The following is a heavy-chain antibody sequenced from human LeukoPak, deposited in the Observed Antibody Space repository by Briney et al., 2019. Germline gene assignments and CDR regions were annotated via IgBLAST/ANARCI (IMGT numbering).Heavy chain of an antibody. D-gene: IGHD5-24*01. J-gene: IGHJ4*02. CDR1: GGSISSYY. CDR3: ARGRRRDGYSN. Sequence: PSETLSLTCTVSGGSISSYYWSWIRQPPGKGLEWIGYIYYSGSTNYNPSLKSRVTISVDTSKNQFSLKLSSVTAADTAVYYCARGRRRDGYSNWGQGTLVTVSS. V-gene: IGHV4-59*12. CDR2: IYYSGST.